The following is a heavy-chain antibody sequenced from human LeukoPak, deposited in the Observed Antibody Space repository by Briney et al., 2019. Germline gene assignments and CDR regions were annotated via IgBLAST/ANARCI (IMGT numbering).Heavy chain of an antibody. D-gene: IGHD6-19*01. Sequence: GRSLRLSCAASGFTFSSSAMQWVRQAPGKGLEWVAVISYDGSKKYYADSVKGRFTISRDDSKNTLYLQMNSLRGEDTAVYYCARSRSASTSGWYDYFDYWGRGTLVTVSS. CDR2: ISYDGSKK. CDR1: GFTFSSSA. V-gene: IGHV3-30*04. J-gene: IGHJ4*02. CDR3: ARSRSASTSGWYDYFDY.